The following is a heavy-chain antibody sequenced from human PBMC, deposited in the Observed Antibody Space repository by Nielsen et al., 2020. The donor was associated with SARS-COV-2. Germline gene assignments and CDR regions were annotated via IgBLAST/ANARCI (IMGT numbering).Heavy chain of an antibody. CDR3: ARDRQPLNYYYGMDV. CDR1: GYTFTGYA. CDR2: INTNTGNP. D-gene: IGHD1-1*01. J-gene: IGHJ6*02. V-gene: IGHV7-4-1*02. Sequence: ASVKVSCKASGYTFTGYAMNWVRQAPGQGLEWVGWINTNTGNPTYAQAFTGRFVFSLDTSVSTAFLQISSLKAEDTAVYYCARDRQPLNYYYGMDVWGQGTMVTVSS.